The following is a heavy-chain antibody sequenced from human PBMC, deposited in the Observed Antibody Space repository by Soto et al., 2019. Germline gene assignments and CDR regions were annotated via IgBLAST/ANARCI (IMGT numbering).Heavy chain of an antibody. CDR1: GGSMSSYY. J-gene: IGHJ6*02. D-gene: IGHD3-10*01. V-gene: IGHV4-59*12. CDR2: IYYSGST. CDR3: AREGGTGYYYGSGTPRNYYYYGMDV. Sequence: SETLSLTCTVSGGSMSSYYWSWIRQPPGKGLEWIGYIYYSGSTNYNPSLKSRVTISVDTSKNQFSLKLSSVTAADTAVYYCAREGGTGYYYGSGTPRNYYYYGMDVWGQGTTVTVSS.